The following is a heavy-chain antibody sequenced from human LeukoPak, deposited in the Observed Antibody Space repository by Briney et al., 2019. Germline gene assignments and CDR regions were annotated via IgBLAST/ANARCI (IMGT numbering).Heavy chain of an antibody. D-gene: IGHD3-22*01. CDR3: AKDISRDYYDSSGYYQG. J-gene: IGHJ4*02. V-gene: IGHV3-9*01. CDR1: GFTFDDYA. Sequence: GGSLRLSCAASGFTFDDYAMHWVRQAPGKGLEWVSGISWNSGSIVYADSVKGRFTISRDNAKNSLYLQMNSLRAEDTALYYCAKDISRDYYDSSGYYQGWGQGTLVTVSS. CDR2: ISWNSGSI.